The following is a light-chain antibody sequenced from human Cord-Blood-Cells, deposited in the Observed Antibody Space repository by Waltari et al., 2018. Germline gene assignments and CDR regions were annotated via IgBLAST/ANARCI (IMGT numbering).Light chain of an antibody. Sequence: QSALTQPASVSGSPGQSITISCTGTSSDVGGYNYVSWYQQHPGKAPKLMIYEVSNRPSGVSKRFPGSKSGNTASLTISGLQAVDEADYYCSSYTSSSTVVFGGGTKLTVL. J-gene: IGLJ2*01. CDR2: EVS. CDR3: SSYTSSSTVV. CDR1: SSDVGGYNY. V-gene: IGLV2-14*01.